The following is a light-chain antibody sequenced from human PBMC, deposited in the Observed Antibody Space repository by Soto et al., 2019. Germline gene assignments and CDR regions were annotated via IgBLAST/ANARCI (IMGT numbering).Light chain of an antibody. CDR2: AAS. J-gene: IGKJ3*01. V-gene: IGKV1-27*01. CDR1: QGIRNY. Sequence: DIQMTQSPSSLSASVGDRVTITCRASQGIRNYLAWYQQKPGKVPKLLIYAASTLQSGVPSRFSGSGSGTDFTLTISSLQPEDVATYYCQKYNSAPLVTFGPGTKVDIK. CDR3: QKYNSAPLVT.